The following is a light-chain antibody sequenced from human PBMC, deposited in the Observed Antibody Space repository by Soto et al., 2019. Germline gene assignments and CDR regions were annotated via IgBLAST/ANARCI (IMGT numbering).Light chain of an antibody. CDR2: VAS. CDR3: QQAFRFPHT. V-gene: IGKV1-12*01. Sequence: DIQMTQSPPSVSASVGDRVTITCRASQAINGWLSWYQQKPGKASKLLISVASRLESGVPSRFSGSGAGTEFSLTVASLQPEDFATYYCQQAFRFPHTFGQGTRLEI. J-gene: IGKJ2*01. CDR1: QAINGW.